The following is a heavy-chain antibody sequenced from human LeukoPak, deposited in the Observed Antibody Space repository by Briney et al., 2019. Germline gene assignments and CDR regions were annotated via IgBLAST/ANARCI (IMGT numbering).Heavy chain of an antibody. D-gene: IGHD6-19*01. CDR2: ISQSGTDT. J-gene: IGHJ4*02. CDR1: GFTFSGYD. V-gene: IGHV3-23*05. Sequence: GGSLRLSCAASGFTFSGYDMNWARQAPGTGPEWVAAISQSGTDTHYGDSVKGRFTISRDNSKDTLFLQINALRVDDTAVYYCVKGGWFDDWGQGTLVTVSS. CDR3: VKGGWFDD.